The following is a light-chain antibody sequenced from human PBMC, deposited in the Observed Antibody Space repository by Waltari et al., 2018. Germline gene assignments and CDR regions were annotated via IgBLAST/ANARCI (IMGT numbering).Light chain of an antibody. V-gene: IGLV2-14*01. CDR3: SSSTSTSTLA. CDR1: TSDVGGYNY. Sequence: CALTAPAPVSGSPGQPINTSCTATTSDVGGYNYFSWYQQHPGKAPKLMIYEVTNRPSGVSNRFSGSKSGNTASLTISGLQAEDEADYYCSSSTSTSTLAFGGGTKLTVL. CDR2: EVT. J-gene: IGLJ2*01.